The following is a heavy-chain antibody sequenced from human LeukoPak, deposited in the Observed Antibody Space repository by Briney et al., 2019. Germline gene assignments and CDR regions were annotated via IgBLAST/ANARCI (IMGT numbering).Heavy chain of an antibody. Sequence: ASVKVSCKASGYTFTSYYMHWVRQAPGQGLEWMGIINPSGGSTSYAQKFQGRVTITRDTSAGTAYMELSSLRSEDTAVYYCARGPLIVVVPAAPDYWGQGTLVTVSS. CDR3: ARGPLIVVVPAAPDY. CDR1: GYTFTSYY. J-gene: IGHJ4*02. D-gene: IGHD2-2*01. V-gene: IGHV1-46*01. CDR2: INPSGGST.